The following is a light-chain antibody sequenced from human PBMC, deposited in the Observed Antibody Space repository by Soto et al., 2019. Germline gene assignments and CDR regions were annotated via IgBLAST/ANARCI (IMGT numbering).Light chain of an antibody. CDR1: SSNIGSNT. CDR2: SNN. V-gene: IGLV1-44*01. Sequence: QSVLTQPPSASGTPGQRVTISCSGSSSNIGSNTVNWYQQLPGTAPKLLIDSNNQRPSGVPDRFSGSKSGTSASLAISGLQSEDVADYYCAAWDDSLNGWVFGGGTKLTVL. J-gene: IGLJ3*02. CDR3: AAWDDSLNGWV.